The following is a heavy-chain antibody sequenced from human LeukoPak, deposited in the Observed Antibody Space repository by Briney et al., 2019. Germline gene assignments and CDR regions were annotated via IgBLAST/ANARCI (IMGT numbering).Heavy chain of an antibody. J-gene: IGHJ4*02. Sequence: SVKVSCKASGGTFSSYAISWVRQAPGQGLEWMGRIIPIFGTANYAQKFQGRVTITTDESTSTAYMELSSLRSEDTAVYYCASFRDGYNYFDYWVQGTLVTGSS. CDR2: IIPIFGTA. CDR1: GGTFSSYA. CDR3: ASFRDGYNYFDY. D-gene: IGHD5-24*01. V-gene: IGHV1-69*05.